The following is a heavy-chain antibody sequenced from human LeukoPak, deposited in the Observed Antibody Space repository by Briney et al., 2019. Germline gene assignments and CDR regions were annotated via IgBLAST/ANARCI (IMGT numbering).Heavy chain of an antibody. CDR2: ISWNSGDI. V-gene: IGHV3-9*01. CDR3: ARDLAYQQLPNYGMDV. Sequence: ALRLSCAASGFTFDDFALHWVRQAPGKGLEWVSGISWNSGDIGYADSVKGRFTISRDNAKNSLYLQMNSLRAEDTALYYCARDLAYQQLPNYGMDVWGQGTTVTVSS. J-gene: IGHJ6*02. D-gene: IGHD6-13*01. CDR1: GFTFDDFA.